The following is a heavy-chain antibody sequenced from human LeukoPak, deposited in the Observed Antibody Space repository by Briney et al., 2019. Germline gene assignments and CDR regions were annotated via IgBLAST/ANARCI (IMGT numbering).Heavy chain of an antibody. CDR1: GYTFTSYG. Sequence: ASVKVSCKATGYTFTSYGLTWVRQAPGQGLEWMGWISAYNGNTNYAQKLQGRVTMTTDTSTSTAYMELRSLRSDDTAVYYCARVGLRFLEWLLYTNYYFDYWGQGTLVTVSS. CDR3: ARVGLRFLEWLLYTNYYFDY. CDR2: ISAYNGNT. J-gene: IGHJ4*02. D-gene: IGHD3-3*01. V-gene: IGHV1-18*01.